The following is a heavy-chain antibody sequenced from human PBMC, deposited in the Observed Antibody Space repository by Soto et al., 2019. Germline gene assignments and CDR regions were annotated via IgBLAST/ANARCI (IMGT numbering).Heavy chain of an antibody. J-gene: IGHJ3*02. CDR3: ARGGRITIFGVARYAFDI. CDR2: INHSGST. V-gene: IGHV4-34*01. CDR1: GGSFSGYY. D-gene: IGHD3-3*01. Sequence: PSETLSLTCAVYGGSFSGYYWSWIRQPPGKGLEWIGEINHSGSTNYNPSLKSRVTISVDTSKNQFSLKLSSVTAADTAVYYCARGGRITIFGVARYAFDISGQGIMVTVSS.